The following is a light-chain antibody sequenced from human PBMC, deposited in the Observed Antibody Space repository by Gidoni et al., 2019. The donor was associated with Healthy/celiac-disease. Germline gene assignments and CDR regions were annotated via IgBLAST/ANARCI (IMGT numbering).Light chain of an antibody. V-gene: IGKV3D-20*01. CDR3: QQYGSSPIT. CDR1: QSVSSSY. Sequence: EIVLTQSPATLSLSPGERATLSCGASQSVSSSYLAWYQQKPGIPDRFSGSGSGTDFTLTISRLEPEDFAVYYCQQYGSSPITFGQXTRLEIK. J-gene: IGKJ5*01.